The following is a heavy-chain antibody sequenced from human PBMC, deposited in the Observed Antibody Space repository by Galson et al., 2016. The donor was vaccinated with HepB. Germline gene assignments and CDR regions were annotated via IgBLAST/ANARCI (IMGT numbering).Heavy chain of an antibody. Sequence: SLRLSCATSGITFTDHGMHWVRQAPGKGLECVALIWYDGNHKYYADSVKGRFTISRDDAKKMVYLQMNSLRAEDTAVYYCARDFNRVFDHWGQGTLVTVSS. J-gene: IGHJ4*02. V-gene: IGHV3-33*01. CDR2: IWYDGNHK. CDR3: ARDFNRVFDH. CDR1: GITFTDHG. D-gene: IGHD1-14*01.